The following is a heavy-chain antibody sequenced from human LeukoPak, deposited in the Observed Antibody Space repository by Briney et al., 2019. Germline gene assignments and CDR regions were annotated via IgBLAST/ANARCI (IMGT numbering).Heavy chain of an antibody. CDR2: IRSSGGST. J-gene: IGHJ4*02. V-gene: IGHV3-23*01. Sequence: GGSLRLSCAASGFTFSSYAMSWVRQAPGKGLEWVSTIRSSGGSTYYADSVKGRFTISRDNSKNTLYLQMNSLRAEDTAVYYCVKDINRSVVVATIYFDYWGQGTLVTVSS. D-gene: IGHD2-15*01. CDR3: VKDINRSVVVATIYFDY. CDR1: GFTFSSYA.